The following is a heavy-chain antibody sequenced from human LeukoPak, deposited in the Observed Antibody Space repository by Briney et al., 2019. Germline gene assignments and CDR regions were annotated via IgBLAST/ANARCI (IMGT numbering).Heavy chain of an antibody. V-gene: IGHV4-34*01. J-gene: IGHJ4*02. CDR1: GGSFSGYY. Sequence: SETLSLTCAVYGGSFSGYYWSWIRQPPGKGLEWIGEINHSGSTNYNPSLKSRVTISVDTSKNQFSLKLSSVTAADTAVYYCARGYDSSGSIPAHFDYWGQGTLVTVSS. CDR2: INHSGST. D-gene: IGHD3-22*01. CDR3: ARGYDSSGSIPAHFDY.